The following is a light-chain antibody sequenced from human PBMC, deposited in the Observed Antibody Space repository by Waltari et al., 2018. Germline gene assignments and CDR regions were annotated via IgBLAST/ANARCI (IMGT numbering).Light chain of an antibody. J-gene: IGKJ1*01. Sequence: EIVMTQSPATLSVSPGERATLSCRPSQDVNTALAWYQQKPGQPPRLLIYDVSTRATGIPARFSGSGYGTEFTLTISSLQPEDFAVYYCQQYSKWPTFAQGTKVEIK. CDR1: QDVNTA. V-gene: IGKV3-15*01. CDR2: DVS. CDR3: QQYSKWPT.